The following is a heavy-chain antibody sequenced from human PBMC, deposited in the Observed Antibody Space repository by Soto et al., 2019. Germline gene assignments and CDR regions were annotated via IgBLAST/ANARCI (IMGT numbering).Heavy chain of an antibody. Sequence: QITLKESGPTLVKPTQALTLTCSSSGFSLSTSGRGVGWLRQPPGKALKWLAVIYWNDDKRFSPFLKSRLTITKDTSKNQVVLTMTNMDPVDTATYYCAHRGYGDYPRDNWFDPWGQGTLVTVSS. CDR3: AHRGYGDYPRDNWFDP. CDR2: IYWNDDK. D-gene: IGHD4-17*01. J-gene: IGHJ5*02. CDR1: GFSLSTSGRG. V-gene: IGHV2-5*01.